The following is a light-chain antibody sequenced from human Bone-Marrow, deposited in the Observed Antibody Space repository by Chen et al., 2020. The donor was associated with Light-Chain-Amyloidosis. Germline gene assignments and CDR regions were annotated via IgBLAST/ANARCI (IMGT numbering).Light chain of an antibody. Sequence: YVLPQPPSASVAPGQTARTPCGGDNIGSKSVHWYQQKPGQAPVLVVYDDSDRPSGLPERFSGSNSGNTATLTISRVEAGDEADYYCQVWDSSSDHWVFGGGTKLTGL. V-gene: IGLV3-21*02. CDR3: QVWDSSSDHWV. CDR2: DDS. CDR1: NIGSKS. J-gene: IGLJ3*02.